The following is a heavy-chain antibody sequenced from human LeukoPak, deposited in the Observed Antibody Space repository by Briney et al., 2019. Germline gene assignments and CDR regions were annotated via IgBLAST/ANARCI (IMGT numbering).Heavy chain of an antibody. CDR2: IFHNGSI. CDR1: GGSISSGGYS. J-gene: IGHJ6*02. V-gene: IGHV4-30-2*06. D-gene: IGHD1-14*01. Sequence: SETLSLTCAVSGGSISSGGYSWHWIRQSPGKGLEWIGYIFHNGSIYHNPSLKSRVAMSLDTSKSQLSLQVTSVTAADTAVYFCARDHGVEDRNQYFYYYGTDVWGQGTTVTVSS. CDR3: ARDHGVEDRNQYFYYYGTDV.